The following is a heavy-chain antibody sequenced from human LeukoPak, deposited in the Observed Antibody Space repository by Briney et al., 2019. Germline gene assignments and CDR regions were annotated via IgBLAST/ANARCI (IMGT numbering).Heavy chain of an antibody. Sequence: SETLSLTCTVSGGSINNYYWSWIRQPPGEGLEWIGYINYSGSTNYNPSLKSRVTISVDTSKNQFSLKMSSVTAADTAVYYCARERSMVRGMSWFDPWGQGTLVTVSS. CDR3: ARERSMVRGMSWFDP. D-gene: IGHD3-10*01. J-gene: IGHJ5*02. V-gene: IGHV4-59*01. CDR2: INYSGST. CDR1: GGSINNYY.